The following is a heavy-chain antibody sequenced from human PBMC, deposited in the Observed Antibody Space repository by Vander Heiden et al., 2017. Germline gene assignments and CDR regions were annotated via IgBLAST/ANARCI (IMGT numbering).Heavy chain of an antibody. V-gene: IGHV3-74*01. CDR2: INGDGSTT. CDR1: GFTFSHYF. J-gene: IGHJ6*02. CDR3: ARGNYGMDV. Sequence: EVQLGESGGGLVQPGGSRSLSRAASGFTFSHYFIHGVRQAPGKGLVWVSNINGDGSTTNYADSVKGRFTISRDNAKDTLYLQMNNLRAEDTAVYYCARGNYGMDVWGQGTTVTVS.